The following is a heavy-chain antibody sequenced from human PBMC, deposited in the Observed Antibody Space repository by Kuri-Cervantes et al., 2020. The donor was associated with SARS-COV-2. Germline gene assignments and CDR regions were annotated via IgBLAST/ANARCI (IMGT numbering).Heavy chain of an antibody. CDR3: ARTQLGMNMDV. CDR2: IYTSGSS. D-gene: IGHD7-27*01. Sequence: GSLRLSCTVSGVSSRSHYWSWMWQPAMIGRIYTSGSSNYNPSLKSRVTMSVDTSKNQFSLKLSSVTAADTAVYYCARTQLGMNMDVWGKGTTVTVSS. CDR1: GVSSRSHY. V-gene: IGHV4-4*07. J-gene: IGHJ6*03.